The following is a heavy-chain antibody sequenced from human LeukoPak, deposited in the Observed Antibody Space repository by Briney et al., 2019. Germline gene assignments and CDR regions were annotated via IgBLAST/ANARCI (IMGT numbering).Heavy chain of an antibody. Sequence: SETLSLTCIVSGGSFSTSSYFWGWIRQPPGKGLEWIGEIYQSGSTNYNPSLKSRVTISVDKSKSQFSLKLSSVTAADTAVYYCARAGIVGAPSFDYWGQGTLVTVSS. V-gene: IGHV4-61*05. CDR1: GGSFSTSSYF. J-gene: IGHJ4*02. CDR2: IYQSGST. CDR3: ARAGIVGAPSFDY. D-gene: IGHD1-26*01.